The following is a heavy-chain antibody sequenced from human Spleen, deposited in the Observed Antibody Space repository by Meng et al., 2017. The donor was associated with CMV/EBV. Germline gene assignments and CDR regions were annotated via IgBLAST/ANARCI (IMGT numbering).Heavy chain of an antibody. CDR1: GFTFSTYA. Sequence: GESLKISCAASGFTFSTYAMSWVRQAPGKGLEWVSLISGSGDRTSYADSVKGRFTISRDNSKNTLYMEMNSLRAEDTAIYYCAKMDCSISCSHFDYWGQGALVTVSS. CDR3: AKMDCSISCSHFDY. J-gene: IGHJ4*02. V-gene: IGHV3-23*01. D-gene: IGHD4-11*01. CDR2: ISGSGDRT.